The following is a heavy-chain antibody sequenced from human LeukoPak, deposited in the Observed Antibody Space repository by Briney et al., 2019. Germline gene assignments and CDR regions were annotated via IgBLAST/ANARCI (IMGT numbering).Heavy chain of an antibody. CDR2: IYTSGST. V-gene: IGHV4-4*07. CDR3: ARREGIAVAYDAFDI. Sequence: SETLSLTCTVSGGSISSYYWSWIRQPAGKGLEWIGRIYTSGSTNYNPSLKSRVTMSVDTSKNQFSLKLSSVTAADTAVYYCARREGIAVAYDAFDIWGQGTMVTVSS. D-gene: IGHD6-19*01. CDR1: GGSISSYY. J-gene: IGHJ3*02.